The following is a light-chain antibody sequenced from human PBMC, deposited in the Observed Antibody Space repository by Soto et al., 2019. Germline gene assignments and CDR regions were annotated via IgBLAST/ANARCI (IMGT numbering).Light chain of an antibody. Sequence: DIQITRSAASLSGYVGSRGTITYRASQTISSWLAWYQQKPGKAPKLLIYKASTLKSGVPSRFSVSGSGTEFTLTISSLQPEDFATYYCQQANSFPLTFGGGTKVDIK. CDR1: QTISSW. CDR3: QQANSFPLT. J-gene: IGKJ4*01. CDR2: KAS. V-gene: IGKV1-5*03.